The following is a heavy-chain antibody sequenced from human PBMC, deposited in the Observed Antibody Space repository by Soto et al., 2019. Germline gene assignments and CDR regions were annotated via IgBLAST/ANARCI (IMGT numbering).Heavy chain of an antibody. CDR1: GGSISRDASF. CDR3: ARAAATSKWFDP. Sequence: PSETLSLTCTVSGGSISRDASFWSWIRQLPGKGPEGIAFISYSGTTSYNPSLRSRVTVSADTSKSQFSLNLSSVTAADTAVYYCARAAATSKWFDPWGQAPLVTVSS. D-gene: IGHD2-15*01. J-gene: IGHJ5*02. V-gene: IGHV4-31*03. CDR2: ISYSGTT.